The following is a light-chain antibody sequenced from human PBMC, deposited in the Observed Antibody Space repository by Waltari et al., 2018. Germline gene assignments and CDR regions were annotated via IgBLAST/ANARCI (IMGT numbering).Light chain of an antibody. CDR3: QQRKFWPPIT. CDR1: QSVSNY. J-gene: IGKJ5*01. CDR2: DAS. V-gene: IGKV3-11*01. Sequence: EVVLTQSPATLSLSPGERATLSCRASQSVSNYLAWYQQKPGQAPRLLIYDASHRATGIPARFSGSGSGTDFTLTISSLEPEDFAVYYCQQRKFWPPITIGQGTRLESK.